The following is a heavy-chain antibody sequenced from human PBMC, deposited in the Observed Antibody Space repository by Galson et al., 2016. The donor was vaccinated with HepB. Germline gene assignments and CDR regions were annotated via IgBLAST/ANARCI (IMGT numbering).Heavy chain of an antibody. V-gene: IGHV3-7*03. CDR3: ARVFSYGRRDYYRHFDY. CDR2: IKPDGREI. J-gene: IGHJ4*02. CDR1: GFTFNSYC. Sequence: SLRLSCAASGFTFNSYCMTWVRQAPGKGPEWVAVIKPDGREIQYVDSVKGRFTISRDDGKNSLYLQMNTLRAEDTAVYYCARVFSYGRRDYYRHFDYWGQGTLVTVSS. D-gene: IGHD3-22*01.